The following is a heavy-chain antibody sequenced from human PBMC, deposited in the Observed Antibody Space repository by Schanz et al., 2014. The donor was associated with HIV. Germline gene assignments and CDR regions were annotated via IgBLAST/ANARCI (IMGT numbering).Heavy chain of an antibody. CDR2: IWFDGSNK. CDR3: AREGGSSGHNGYFDY. V-gene: IGHV3-33*08. Sequence: QVQVVESGGGVVQPGRSLRLSCAASEFIFSSYGIHWVRQAPGKGLEWVAVIWFDGSNKYYADSVKGRFIVSRDNRGNMVFLQMNSLRRDDTAVYYCAREGGSSGHNGYFDYWGQGTLVTVSS. CDR1: EFIFSSYG. J-gene: IGHJ4*02. D-gene: IGHD6-19*01.